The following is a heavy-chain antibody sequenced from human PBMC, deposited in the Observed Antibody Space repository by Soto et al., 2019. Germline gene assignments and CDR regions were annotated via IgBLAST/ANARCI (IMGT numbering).Heavy chain of an antibody. J-gene: IGHJ6*02. D-gene: IGHD3-9*01. Sequence: SETLSLTCAVYGGSFSGYYWSWIRQPPGKGLEWIGEINHSGSTNYNPSLKSRVTISVDTSKNQFSLKLSSVTAADTAVYYCARNRISTGYYFWDYYYGIDVWGQGTTVTVYS. CDR3: ARNRISTGYYFWDYYYGIDV. CDR1: GGSFSGYY. CDR2: INHSGST. V-gene: IGHV4-34*01.